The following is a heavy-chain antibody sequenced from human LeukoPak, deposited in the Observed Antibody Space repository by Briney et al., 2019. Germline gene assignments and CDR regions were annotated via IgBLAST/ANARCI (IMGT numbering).Heavy chain of an antibody. CDR3: AKVRPTRFVESSGWLELGY. CDR2: ISYDGSNK. J-gene: IGHJ4*02. CDR1: GFTFSSYG. V-gene: IGHV3-30*18. Sequence: GGSLRLSCAASGFTFSSYGMHWVRQAPGKGLEWVAVISYDGSNKYYADSVKGRFTISRGNSKNSLYLQMNSLRTEDTAFYYCAKVRPTRFVESSGWLELGYWGQGTLVTVSS. D-gene: IGHD6-19*01.